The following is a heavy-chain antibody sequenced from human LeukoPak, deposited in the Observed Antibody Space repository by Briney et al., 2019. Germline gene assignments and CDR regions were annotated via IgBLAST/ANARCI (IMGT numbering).Heavy chain of an antibody. V-gene: IGHV3-64D*09. CDR2: ISNNGDST. D-gene: IGHD4-23*01. CDR1: GFTFSSFS. Sequence: GGSLRLSCSAFGFTFSSFSLYWVRQAPGRGLEYLSAISNNGDSTYYTDSVKGRFTISRDNSKNMLYLQLSSLRPDDTAVYFCVKGGYVGNPGDYWGQGTLVTVSS. CDR3: VKGGYVGNPGDY. J-gene: IGHJ4*02.